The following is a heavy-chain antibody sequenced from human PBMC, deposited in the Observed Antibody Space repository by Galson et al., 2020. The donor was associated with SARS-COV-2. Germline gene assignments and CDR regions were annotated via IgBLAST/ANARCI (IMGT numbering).Heavy chain of an antibody. D-gene: IGHD1-26*01. CDR2: ISGGGTT. J-gene: IGHJ4*02. CDR1: GFIFNNFG. CDR3: AALGANIL. V-gene: IGHV3-23*01. Sequence: GGSLRLSCVGSGFIFNNFGMNWVRQGPGKGLEWVSGISGGGTTYYADSVKGRFTISRDNSKSTLYLQMNSLRPEDTAVYYCAALGANILWGQGTLVTVSS.